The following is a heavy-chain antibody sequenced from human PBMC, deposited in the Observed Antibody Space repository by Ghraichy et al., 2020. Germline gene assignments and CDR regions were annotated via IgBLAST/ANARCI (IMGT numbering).Heavy chain of an antibody. J-gene: IGHJ4*01. D-gene: IGHD7-27*01. CDR3: ARDSSAGDLDY. Sequence: GGSLRLSCAASGFTFSSYGMHWVRQAPGKGLEWVAVIWYDGSNKYYADSVKGRFTISRDNSKNTLYLQMNSLRAEDTAVYYCARDSSAGDLDYWGHGTLVTVSS. V-gene: IGHV3-33*01. CDR2: IWYDGSNK. CDR1: GFTFSSYG.